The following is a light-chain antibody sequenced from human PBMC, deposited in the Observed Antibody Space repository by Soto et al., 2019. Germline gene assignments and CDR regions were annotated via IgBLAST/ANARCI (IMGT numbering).Light chain of an antibody. J-gene: IGKJ4*01. V-gene: IGKV1-9*01. CDR3: QQHNSYPLT. Sequence: DIQLTQSPSFLSASVGDRVTITCRASQGISSYLAWYQQKPGKAPKLLIYAASTSQSGVPSRFSGSRSGTEFTLTISSLQPEDFATYYCQQHNSYPLTFGGGTKVEIK. CDR2: AAS. CDR1: QGISSY.